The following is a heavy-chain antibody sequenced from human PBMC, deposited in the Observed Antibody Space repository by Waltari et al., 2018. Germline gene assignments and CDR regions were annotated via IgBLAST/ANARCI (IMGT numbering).Heavy chain of an antibody. Sequence: QVQLVESGGGVVQPGGSLRLSCAASGFTLSSYGMHWVGQAPGKGLEWVAFMRYDGSNKYYADSVKGRFTISRDDSKNTLYLQMNSLRAEDTAVYYCAKDLNSSGYHWSFDYWGQGTLVTVSS. CDR1: GFTLSSYG. CDR2: MRYDGSNK. J-gene: IGHJ4*02. CDR3: AKDLNSSGYHWSFDY. D-gene: IGHD3-22*01. V-gene: IGHV3-30*02.